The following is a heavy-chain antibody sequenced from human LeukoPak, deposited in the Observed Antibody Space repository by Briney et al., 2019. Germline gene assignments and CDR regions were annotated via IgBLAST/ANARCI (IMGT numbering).Heavy chain of an antibody. V-gene: IGHV4-59*01. CDR1: GGSISNYY. CDR2: IYYSGIT. Sequence: PSETLSLTCTVSGGSISNYYWSWIRQPPGKGLEWIGYIYYSGITNYNPSLKSRVTISVDTSKNQFSLKLNSVTAADTAVYYCARSSVGVAGLFDYWGQGTLVTVSS. D-gene: IGHD6-19*01. J-gene: IGHJ4*02. CDR3: ARSSVGVAGLFDY.